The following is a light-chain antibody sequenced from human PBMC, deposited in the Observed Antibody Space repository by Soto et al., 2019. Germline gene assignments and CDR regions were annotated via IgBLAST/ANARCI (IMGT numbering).Light chain of an antibody. J-gene: IGKJ1*01. CDR3: QQYNSYRWA. Sequence: DIQMTQSPSTLSASVADRVTITCRASQSISSWLAWYQQKPGKAPKLLIYKASSLESGVPSRFSGSGSGTEFTLTISSLQPDDFATYYCQQYNSYRWAFGQGTKVEIK. V-gene: IGKV1-5*03. CDR1: QSISSW. CDR2: KAS.